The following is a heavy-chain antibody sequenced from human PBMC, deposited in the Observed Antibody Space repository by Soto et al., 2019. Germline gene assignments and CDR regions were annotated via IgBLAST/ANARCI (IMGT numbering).Heavy chain of an antibody. CDR2: ISAYNGNT. J-gene: IGHJ4*02. CDR1: GYTFTSYG. Sequence: ASVKVSCKASGYTFTSYGISWVLQAPGQGLERMGWISAYNGNTIYAQKFQGRVTMTEDTSTDTAYMELSSLRSEDTAVYYCATAYYDFWSGPTPGDYFDYWGQGTLVTVSS. D-gene: IGHD3-3*01. V-gene: IGHV1-18*04. CDR3: ATAYYDFWSGPTPGDYFDY.